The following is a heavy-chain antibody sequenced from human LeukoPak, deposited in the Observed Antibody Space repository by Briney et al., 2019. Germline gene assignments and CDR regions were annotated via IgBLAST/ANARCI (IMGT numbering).Heavy chain of an antibody. CDR2: IKQDGSAK. D-gene: IGHD3-9*01. Sequence: GGSLRLSCAASGFTFSNYWMSWVRQAPGKGLEWVANIKQDGSAKYYVDSVKGRFIISRDNAKNSLYLQMNSLRAEDTAVYYCTRDLMDYDVSTGLHHYYMDVWGQGTTVTVSS. V-gene: IGHV3-7*01. CDR3: TRDLMDYDVSTGLHHYYMDV. CDR1: GFTFSNYW. J-gene: IGHJ6*02.